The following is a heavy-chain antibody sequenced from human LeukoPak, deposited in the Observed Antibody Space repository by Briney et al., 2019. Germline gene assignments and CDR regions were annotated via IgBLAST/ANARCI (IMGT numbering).Heavy chain of an antibody. Sequence: GGSLRLSCAASGFTVSSNYMTWVRQAPGKGLEWVSGISGHGGSTDYADSVKGHFTISRDNSKNTVYLQMNSLRAEDTAIYYCVKDNSYYFDSSGYYVHWGQGTLVTVSS. CDR3: VKDNSYYFDSSGYYVH. CDR1: GFTVSSNY. V-gene: IGHV3-23*01. CDR2: ISGHGGST. J-gene: IGHJ4*02. D-gene: IGHD3-22*01.